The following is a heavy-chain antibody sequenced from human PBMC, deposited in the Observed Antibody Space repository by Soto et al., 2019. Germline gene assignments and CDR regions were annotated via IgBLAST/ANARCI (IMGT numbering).Heavy chain of an antibody. D-gene: IGHD2-21*01. CDR3: TRGGDAYKNGH. V-gene: IGHV4-61*01. J-gene: IGHJ4*02. CDR2: IHYSGST. CDR1: GGSVNIGTYY. Sequence: SETLSLTCTVPGGSVNIGTYYWIWIRQPPGKGLEWIGFIHYSGSTNYNPSLKSRVTMSVDTSKNQFSLKLTSVNAADTAVYYCTRGGDAYKNGHWGQGPLVTVS.